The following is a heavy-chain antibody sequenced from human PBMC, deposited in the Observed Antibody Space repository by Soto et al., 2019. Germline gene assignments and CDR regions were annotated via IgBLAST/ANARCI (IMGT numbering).Heavy chain of an antibody. CDR2: INAGNGNT. D-gene: IGHD3-16*02. V-gene: IGHV1-3*01. J-gene: IGHJ4*02. CDR1: GYTFTSYA. Sequence: EASVKVSCKASGYTFTSYAMHWVRQAPGQRLEWMGWINAGNGNTKYSQKFQGRVTITRDTSASTAYMELSSLRSEDTAVYYCAGPHIMITFGGVIVSGSFDYWGQGTLVTVS. CDR3: AGPHIMITFGGVIVSGSFDY.